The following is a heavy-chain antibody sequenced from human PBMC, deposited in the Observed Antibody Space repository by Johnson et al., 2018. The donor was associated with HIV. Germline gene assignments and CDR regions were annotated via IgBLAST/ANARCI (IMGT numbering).Heavy chain of an antibody. Sequence: QVQLVESGGGVVQPGGSLRLSCAASGFTFSDYYMSWIRQAPGKGLEWVSYISSSGSTIGYADSVKGRFTISRDNAKNTLYLQMNSLRAEDTAVYYCAREGNYYDSSSHAFDIWGQGTMVTVSS. D-gene: IGHD3-22*01. J-gene: IGHJ3*02. CDR2: ISSSGSTI. CDR1: GFTFSDYY. CDR3: AREGNYYDSSSHAFDI. V-gene: IGHV3-11*04.